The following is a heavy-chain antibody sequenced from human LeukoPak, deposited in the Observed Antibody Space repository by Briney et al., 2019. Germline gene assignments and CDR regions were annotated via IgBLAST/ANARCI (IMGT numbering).Heavy chain of an antibody. CDR1: GGSISSYY. D-gene: IGHD6-19*01. J-gene: IGHJ4*01. V-gene: IGHV4-59*12. CDR3: ARETSLAGFASGLGFNY. Sequence: SETLSLTCTVSGGSISSYYWSRIRQPPGKGLEWIGYIYYSGSTNYNPSLKSRVTISVDTSKNQFSLKLSSVTAADTAVYYCARETSLAGFASGLGFNYWGQGILVSVSS. CDR2: IYYSGST.